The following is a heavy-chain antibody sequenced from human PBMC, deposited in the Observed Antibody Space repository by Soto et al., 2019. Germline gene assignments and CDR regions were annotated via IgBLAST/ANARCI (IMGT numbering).Heavy chain of an antibody. Sequence: SETLSLTCSVSGGSISDFYCTWIRQPPGKGLEWIGYIHYSGSTNYNPSLKSRLSISVDTSKNQFSLKLTSVTAADTAVYYCAIHRPRTIVFVYWGQGTLVTVSS. CDR3: AIHRPRTIVFVY. J-gene: IGHJ4*02. D-gene: IGHD2-2*01. CDR1: GGSISDFY. V-gene: IGHV4-59*08. CDR2: IHYSGST.